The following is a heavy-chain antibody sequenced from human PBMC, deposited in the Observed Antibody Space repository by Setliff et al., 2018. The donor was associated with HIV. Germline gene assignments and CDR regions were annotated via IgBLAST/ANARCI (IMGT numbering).Heavy chain of an antibody. CDR2: IYTSGNT. CDR1: GGSISRGSYY. Sequence: KTSETLSLTCTVSGGSISRGSYYWSWIRQPAGKGLEWTGRIYTSGNTNYNPSLKSRVTISAYTSKKQFSLKLNSVTAADTAVYYCARGRYSSGWYKDAFDIWGQGTMFTVSS. CDR3: ARGRYSSGWYKDAFDI. D-gene: IGHD6-19*01. V-gene: IGHV4-61*02. J-gene: IGHJ3*02.